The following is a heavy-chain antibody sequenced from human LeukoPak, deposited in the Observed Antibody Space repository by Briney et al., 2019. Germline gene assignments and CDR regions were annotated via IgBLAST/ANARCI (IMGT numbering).Heavy chain of an antibody. CDR2: MNPNSGNT. Sequence: ASVKVSCKASGYTFTSYDINWVRQATGQGLEWMGWMNPNSGNTGYAQKFQGRVTITRNTSISTAYMELSSLRSEDTAVYYCARVGTEYYDILLDVWGKGTTVTVPS. CDR1: GYTFTSYD. D-gene: IGHD3-9*01. V-gene: IGHV1-8*03. J-gene: IGHJ6*03. CDR3: ARVGTEYYDILLDV.